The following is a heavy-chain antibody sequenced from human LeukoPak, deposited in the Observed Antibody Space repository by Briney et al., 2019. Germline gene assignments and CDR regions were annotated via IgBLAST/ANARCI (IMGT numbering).Heavy chain of an antibody. D-gene: IGHD3-16*01. CDR3: ATFGGHDY. J-gene: IGHJ4*02. Sequence: GGSLSLSCAASGFTFSSYWMSWIRQSPGKGLEWVSYISSSSSTIYYADSVKGRFTTSRDNAKNSLYLQMNSLRAEDTAVYYCATFGGHDYWGQGTLVTVYS. CDR1: GFTFSSYW. CDR2: ISSSSSTI. V-gene: IGHV3-48*04.